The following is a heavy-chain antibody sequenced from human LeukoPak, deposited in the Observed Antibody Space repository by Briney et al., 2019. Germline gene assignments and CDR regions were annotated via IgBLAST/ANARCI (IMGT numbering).Heavy chain of an antibody. D-gene: IGHD2-15*01. Sequence: GGSLRLSCAASGFTFSSYGMHWVRQAPGKGLEWVAVISYDGSNKYYADSVKGRFTISRDNAKNTLYLQMNSLRTEDTAVYYCARGSGGSCYFCYYYYYYMDVWGKGTTVTISS. CDR3: ARGSGGSCYFCYYYYYYMDV. V-gene: IGHV3-30*03. CDR1: GFTFSSYG. CDR2: ISYDGSNK. J-gene: IGHJ6*03.